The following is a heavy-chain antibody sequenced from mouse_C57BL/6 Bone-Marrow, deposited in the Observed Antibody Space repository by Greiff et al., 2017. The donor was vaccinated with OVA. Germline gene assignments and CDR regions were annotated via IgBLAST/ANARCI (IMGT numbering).Heavy chain of an antibody. CDR3: AKRGTTVVGMDY. CDR2: IDPSDSYT. D-gene: IGHD1-1*01. Sequence: QVHVKQPGAELVRPGTSVKLSCKASGYTFTSYWMHWVKQRPGQGLEWIGVIDPSDSYTNYNQKFKGKATLTVDTSSSTAYMQLSSLTSEDSAVYYCAKRGTTVVGMDYWGQGTSVTVSS. CDR1: GYTFTSYW. V-gene: IGHV1-59*01. J-gene: IGHJ4*01.